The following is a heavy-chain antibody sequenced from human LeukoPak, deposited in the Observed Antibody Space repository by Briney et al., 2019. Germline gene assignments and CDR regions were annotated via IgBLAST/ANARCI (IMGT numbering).Heavy chain of an antibody. CDR2: IYYSGST. V-gene: IGHV4-59*01. J-gene: IGHJ4*02. Sequence: SETLSLTRTVSGGSISSYYWSWIRQPPGKGLEWIGYIYYSGSTNYDPSLKSRVTISVDTSKNQFSLKLSSVTAADTAVYYCARLVDSSFVDYWGQGILVTVSS. CDR1: GGSISSYY. CDR3: ARLVDSSFVDY. D-gene: IGHD6-6*01.